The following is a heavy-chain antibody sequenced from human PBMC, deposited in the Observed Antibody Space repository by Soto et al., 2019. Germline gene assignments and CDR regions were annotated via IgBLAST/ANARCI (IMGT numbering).Heavy chain of an antibody. V-gene: IGHV4-59*01. Sequence: PSETLSLCCTVSVVSITTYQWSWIRKPPGKGLEWIGGYSGFTDYNPSLESRATISVDHSKNQFSLKLRSVTDADAAVYYCARDFGDFSLFFAYWGQRAPVTVSS. CDR1: VVSITTYQ. CDR3: ARDFGDFSLFFAY. J-gene: IGHJ4*02. D-gene: IGHD2-21*02. CDR2: YSGFT.